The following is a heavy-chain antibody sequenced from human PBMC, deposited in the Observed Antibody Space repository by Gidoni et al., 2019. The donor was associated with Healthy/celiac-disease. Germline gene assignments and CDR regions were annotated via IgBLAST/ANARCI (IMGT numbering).Heavy chain of an antibody. J-gene: IGHJ4*02. CDR3: ARVLSGFDY. CDR1: GGSISSGSYY. D-gene: IGHD3-10*01. Sequence: QVQLQESGPGLVKPSQTLPLTCTVSGGSISSGSYYWSWIRQPAGKGLEWIGRIYTSGSTNYNPSLKSRVTMSVDTSKNQFSLKLSSVTAADTAVYYCARVLSGFDYWGQGTLVTVSS. CDR2: IYTSGST. V-gene: IGHV4-61*02.